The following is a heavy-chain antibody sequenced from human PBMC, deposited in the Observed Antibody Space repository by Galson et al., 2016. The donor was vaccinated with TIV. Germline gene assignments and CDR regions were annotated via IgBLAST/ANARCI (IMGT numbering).Heavy chain of an antibody. CDR3: ARGSITMVRGENWFDS. J-gene: IGHJ5*01. V-gene: IGHV3-21*01. Sequence: MNWVRQAPGKGLEWVSSTTSSSTYIFYADSVKGRFTISRDNGKNSLYLQMNSLRAEDTAVYYCARGSITMVRGENWFDSWGQGTLVTVSS. D-gene: IGHD3-10*01. CDR2: TTSSSTYI.